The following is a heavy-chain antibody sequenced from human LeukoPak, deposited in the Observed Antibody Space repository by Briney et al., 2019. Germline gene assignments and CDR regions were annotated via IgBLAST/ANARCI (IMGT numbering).Heavy chain of an antibody. Sequence: GGSLRLSCAASGFTFSSYYMNWARQAPGKGLEWVANIKPDGSEEDYVDSVKGRFTISRDNAKNSLYLQMNSLRADDTALYYCVRGHYADYTSQGTLVTVSS. CDR1: GFTFSSYY. CDR2: IKPDGSEE. V-gene: IGHV3-7*01. CDR3: VRGHYADY. J-gene: IGHJ4*02.